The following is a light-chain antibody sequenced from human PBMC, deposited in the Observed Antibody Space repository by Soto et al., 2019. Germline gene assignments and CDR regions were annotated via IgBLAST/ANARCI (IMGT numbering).Light chain of an antibody. J-gene: IGLJ1*01. CDR1: ALPKQY. CDR2: KDT. Sequence: SYELTQPTSVSVSPGQTARITCSGDALPKQYAYWYQQKPGQAPVVVIYKDTERPSGIPERFSGSSSGTTVTLTISGVQAEDEADDYCQSADSSGTHYVFGTGTKVTVL. CDR3: QSADSSGTHYV. V-gene: IGLV3-25*03.